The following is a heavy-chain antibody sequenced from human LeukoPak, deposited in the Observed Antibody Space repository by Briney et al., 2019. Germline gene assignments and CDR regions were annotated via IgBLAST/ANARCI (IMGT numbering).Heavy chain of an antibody. CDR1: GGSISSGSYY. D-gene: IGHD1-26*01. CDR3: ARTPAGESDAFDI. CDR2: IYTSGST. Sequence: PSQTLSLTCTVSGGSISSGSYYWSWIRQPAGKGLEWIGRIYTSGSTNYNPSLKSRVTISVDTSKNQFSLKLSSVTAADTAVYYCARTPAGESDAFDIWGQGTMVTVSS. V-gene: IGHV4-61*02. J-gene: IGHJ3*02.